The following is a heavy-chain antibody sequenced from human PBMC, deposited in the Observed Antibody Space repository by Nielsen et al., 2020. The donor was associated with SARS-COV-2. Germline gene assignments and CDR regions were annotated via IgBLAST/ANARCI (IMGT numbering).Heavy chain of an antibody. CDR1: GGSISSYY. CDR2: IYYSGST. Sequence: SETLSLTCTVSGGSISSYYWSWIRQHPGKGLEWIGYIYYSGSTYYNPSLKSRVTISVDTSKNQFSLKLSSVTAADTAVYYCASGEGFLDYYYYYMDVWGKGTTVTVSS. D-gene: IGHD3-3*01. J-gene: IGHJ6*03. V-gene: IGHV4-59*06. CDR3: ASGEGFLDYYYYYMDV.